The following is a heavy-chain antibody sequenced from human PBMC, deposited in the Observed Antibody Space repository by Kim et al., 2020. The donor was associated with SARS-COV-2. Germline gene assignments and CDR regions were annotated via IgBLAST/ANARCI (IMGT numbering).Heavy chain of an antibody. CDR3: ARDIHLTTTAEDGFDL. CDR1: GGSVSSGSYY. J-gene: IGHJ2*01. CDR2: IYYSGST. Sequence: SETLSLTCTVSGGSVSSGSYYWSWIRQPPGKGLEWIGYIYYSGSTNYNPSLKSRVTISVDTSKNQFSLKLSSVTAADTAVYYCARDIHLTTTAEDGFDLWGRGTLVTVSS. D-gene: IGHD1-1*01. V-gene: IGHV4-61*01.